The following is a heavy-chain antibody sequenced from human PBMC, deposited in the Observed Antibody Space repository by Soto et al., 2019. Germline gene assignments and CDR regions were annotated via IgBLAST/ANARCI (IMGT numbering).Heavy chain of an antibody. J-gene: IGHJ4*02. Sequence: SETLSLTCAVYGGSIRSSNWWSWVRQPPGKGLEWIGEIYHSGSTNYNPSLKSRVTISVDKSKNQFSLKLSSVTAADTAVYYCARIAVAGTRFDYRGQGTLVTVS. CDR1: GGSIRSSNW. D-gene: IGHD6-19*01. CDR2: IYHSGST. V-gene: IGHV4-4*02. CDR3: ARIAVAGTRFDY.